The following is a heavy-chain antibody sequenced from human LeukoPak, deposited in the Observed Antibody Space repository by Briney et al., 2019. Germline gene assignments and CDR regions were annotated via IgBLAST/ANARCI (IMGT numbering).Heavy chain of an antibody. CDR2: INPNSGGT. D-gene: IGHD1-26*01. CDR3: ARDNSVGDNAWWFDP. Sequence: GASVKVSCKASGYTFTGYYMHWVRQAPGQGLEGMGWINPNSGGTNYAQKFQGRVTMTRDTSISTAYMELSRLRSDDTAVYYCARDNSVGDNAWWFDPWGQGTLVTVSS. V-gene: IGHV1-2*02. J-gene: IGHJ5*02. CDR1: GYTFTGYY.